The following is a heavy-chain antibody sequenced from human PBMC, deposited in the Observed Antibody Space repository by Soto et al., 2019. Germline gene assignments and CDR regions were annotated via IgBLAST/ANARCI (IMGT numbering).Heavy chain of an antibody. D-gene: IGHD3-3*01. CDR1: GFTFSSYA. V-gene: IGHV3-23*01. CDR2: ISGSGGST. Sequence: PGGSLRLSCAASGFTFSSYAMSWVRQAPGKGLEWVSAISGSGGSTYYADSVKGRFTISRDNSKNTLYLQMNSLRAEDTAVYYCAKSRLGGDFWSGYFPTYYYYYGMDVWGQGTTVTVSS. J-gene: IGHJ6*02. CDR3: AKSRLGGDFWSGYFPTYYYYYGMDV.